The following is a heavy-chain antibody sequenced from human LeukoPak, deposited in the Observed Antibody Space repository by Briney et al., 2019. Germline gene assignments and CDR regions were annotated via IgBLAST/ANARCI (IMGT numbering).Heavy chain of an antibody. J-gene: IGHJ4*02. Sequence: SETLSLTCAVCGGSFSGYYWSWIRQPPGKGLEWIGEINHSGSTNYNPSLKSRVTISVDTSKNQFSLKLSSVTAADTAVYYCARGRMWYSSGWYYFDYWGQGTLVTVSS. V-gene: IGHV4-34*01. CDR3: ARGRMWYSSGWYYFDY. CDR1: GGSFSGYY. CDR2: INHSGST. D-gene: IGHD6-19*01.